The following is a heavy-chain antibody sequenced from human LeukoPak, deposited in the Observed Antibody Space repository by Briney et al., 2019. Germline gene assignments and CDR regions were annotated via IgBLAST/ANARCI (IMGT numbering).Heavy chain of an antibody. J-gene: IGHJ4*02. Sequence: GGSLRLSCAASGFTVSSNYMSWVRQAPGKGLEWVSAISGSGGSTYYADSVKGRFTISRDNSKNTLYLQMNSLRAEDTAVYYCAIIRIQLWFQSLTTIDYWGQGTLVTVSS. CDR1: GFTVSSNY. CDR3: AIIRIQLWFQSLTTIDY. D-gene: IGHD5-18*01. CDR2: ISGSGGST. V-gene: IGHV3-23*01.